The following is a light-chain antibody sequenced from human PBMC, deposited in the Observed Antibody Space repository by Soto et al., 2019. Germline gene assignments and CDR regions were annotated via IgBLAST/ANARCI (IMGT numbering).Light chain of an antibody. CDR3: TSYTTTSTLEV. V-gene: IGLV2-14*01. J-gene: IGLJ1*01. CDR1: SRDVGGYNY. CDR2: EVS. Sequence: QSVLTQPASLSGSPGQWITISCTGTSRDVGGYNYVSWYQQHPGKAPKLMIYEVSNRPSGVSNRFSGSKSGNTASLTISGLQAEDEADYYCTSYTTTSTLEVFGTGTKVTVL.